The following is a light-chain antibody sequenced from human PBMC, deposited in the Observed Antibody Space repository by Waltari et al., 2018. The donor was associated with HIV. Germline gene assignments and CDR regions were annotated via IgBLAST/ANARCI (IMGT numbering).Light chain of an antibody. CDR3: AVWDNSLSAQV. CDR2: WNT. V-gene: IGLV1-47*01. Sequence: QSVLTQSPSLSGTPGQRVASSCSGRSSTIGNNYLPWYQQVPGTSPNLLIFWNTQRPSGVSDRFSGSVSGTSASLAIIGLRSDDEANYYCAVWDNSLSAQVFGGGTTLTVL. CDR1: SSTIGNNY. J-gene: IGLJ3*02.